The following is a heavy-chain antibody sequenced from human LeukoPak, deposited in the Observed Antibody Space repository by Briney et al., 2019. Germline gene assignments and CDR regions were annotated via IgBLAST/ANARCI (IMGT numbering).Heavy chain of an antibody. Sequence: KASETLSLTCTVSGASVSSYYWIWIRQPAGRGLEWIGRIDASGSTNYNLSLKSRVTMSVDSSKNQFSLKVSSVTAADTAVYYCARVSVPAATTNWFDPWGQGTLVTASS. CDR1: GASVSSYY. CDR2: IDASGST. V-gene: IGHV4-4*07. CDR3: ARVSVPAATTNWFDP. J-gene: IGHJ5*02. D-gene: IGHD2-2*01.